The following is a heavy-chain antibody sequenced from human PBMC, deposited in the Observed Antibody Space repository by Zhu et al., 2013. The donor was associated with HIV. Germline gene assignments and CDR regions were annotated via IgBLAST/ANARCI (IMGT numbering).Heavy chain of an antibody. Sequence: QVQLQESGPGLVKPSETLSLTCTVSGGSISSSSYYWGWIRQPPGKGLEWIGSIYYSGSTYYNPSLKSRVTISVDTSKNQFSLKLSSVTAADTAVYYCARDYGDYLHPSHTGWFDPWGQGTLVTVSS. V-gene: IGHV4-39*07. CDR3: ARDYGDYLHPSHTGWFDP. D-gene: IGHD4-17*01. CDR1: GGSISSSSYY. CDR2: IYYSGST. J-gene: IGHJ5*02.